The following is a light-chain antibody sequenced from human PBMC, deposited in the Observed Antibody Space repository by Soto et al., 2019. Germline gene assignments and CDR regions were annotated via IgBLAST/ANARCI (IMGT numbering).Light chain of an antibody. CDR1: QSVSNNY. V-gene: IGKV3-20*01. CDR3: QQYGSSGT. CDR2: DAS. J-gene: IGKJ1*01. Sequence: ESVLTHSPGTLSLSPGERATLSCRASQSVSNNYLAWYQQKPGQAPRLLIYDASNRATGIPDRFSGSGSGTDLTLTISRLEPEDFAVYYCQQYGSSGTFGQGTKVDLK.